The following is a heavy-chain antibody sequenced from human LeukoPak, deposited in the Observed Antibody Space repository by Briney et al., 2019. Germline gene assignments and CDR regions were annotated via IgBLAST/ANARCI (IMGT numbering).Heavy chain of an antibody. V-gene: IGHV5-51*01. J-gene: IGHJ4*02. CDR1: GYSFTSYW. CDR2: IYPGDSDT. D-gene: IGHD4-17*01. CDR3: ARQNYGDWGGGYYFDY. Sequence: GESLKISCKGSGYSFTSYWIGWVRQMPGKGLEWMGIIYPGDSDTRYSPSFQGQVTISADKSISTAYLQWSSLKAPDTAMHYCARQNYGDWGGGYYFDYWGQGTLVTVSS.